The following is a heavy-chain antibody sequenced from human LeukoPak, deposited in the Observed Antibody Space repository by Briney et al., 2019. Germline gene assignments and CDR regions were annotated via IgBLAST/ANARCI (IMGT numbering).Heavy chain of an antibody. D-gene: IGHD6-13*01. CDR2: IIPIFGTA. Sequence: ASVKVPCKASGGTFSSYAISWVRQAPGQGLEWMGGIIPIFGTANYAQKFQGRVTITTDESTSTAYMELSSLRSEDTAVYYCASNWAAAGTEVRGWFDPWGQGTLVTVSS. J-gene: IGHJ5*02. CDR1: GGTFSSYA. V-gene: IGHV1-69*05. CDR3: ASNWAAAGTEVRGWFDP.